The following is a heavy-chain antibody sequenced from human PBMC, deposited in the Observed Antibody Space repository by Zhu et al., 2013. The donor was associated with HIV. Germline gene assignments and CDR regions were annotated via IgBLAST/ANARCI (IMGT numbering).Heavy chain of an antibody. CDR3: ARETYYYDSSGYYYYYGMDV. J-gene: IGHJ6*02. CDR2: ISAYNGNT. D-gene: IGHD3-22*01. V-gene: IGHV1-18*01. Sequence: QVQLVQSGAEVKKPGASVKVSCKASGYTFTSYGISWVRQAPGQGLEWMGWISAYNGNTNYAQKLQGRVTMTTDTSTSTAYMELRSLRSDDTAVYYCARETYYYDSSGYYYYYGMDVWGQGTTVTVSS. CDR1: GYTFTSYG.